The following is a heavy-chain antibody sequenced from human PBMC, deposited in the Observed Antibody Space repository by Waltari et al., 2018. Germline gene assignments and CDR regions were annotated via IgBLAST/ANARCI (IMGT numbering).Heavy chain of an antibody. CDR2: IRYDGSNK. Sequence: QVQLVESGGGVVQPGGSLRRHCAASGFTSSIYGMHWVRQAPGKGLEWVAFIRYDGSNKYYADSVKGRFTISRDNSKNTLYLQMNSLRAEDTAVYYCASTPGIAVAGDYWGQGTLVTVSS. V-gene: IGHV3-30*02. J-gene: IGHJ4*02. D-gene: IGHD6-19*01. CDR1: GFTSSIYG. CDR3: ASTPGIAVAGDY.